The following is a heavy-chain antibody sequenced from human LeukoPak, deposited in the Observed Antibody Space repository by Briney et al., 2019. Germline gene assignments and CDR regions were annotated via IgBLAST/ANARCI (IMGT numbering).Heavy chain of an antibody. CDR2: IYSGGST. Sequence: SGGSLRLSCAASGFTFSDYYMSWIRQAPGKGLEWVSVIYSGGSTYYADSVKGRFTISRDNSKNTLYLQMNSLRAEDTAVYYCARGCSSTSCYGFDYWGQGTLVTVSS. CDR1: GFTFSDYY. J-gene: IGHJ4*02. V-gene: IGHV3-53*01. CDR3: ARGCSSTSCYGFDY. D-gene: IGHD2-2*01.